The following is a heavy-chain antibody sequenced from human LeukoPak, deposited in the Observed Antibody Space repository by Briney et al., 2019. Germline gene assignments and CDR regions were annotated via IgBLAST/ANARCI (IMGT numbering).Heavy chain of an antibody. J-gene: IGHJ3*02. D-gene: IGHD1/OR15-1a*01. V-gene: IGHV3-30-3*01. CDR2: ISYDGSNK. CDR3: AKEPRWEQLHSFDI. CDR1: GFTFSSYA. Sequence: PGRSLRLSCAASGFTFSSYAMHWVRQAPGKGLEWVAVISYDGSNKYYADSVKGRFTMSRDNPKNTLFLQMNSLRPEDTAVYYCAKEPRWEQLHSFDIWGQGTTVTVSS.